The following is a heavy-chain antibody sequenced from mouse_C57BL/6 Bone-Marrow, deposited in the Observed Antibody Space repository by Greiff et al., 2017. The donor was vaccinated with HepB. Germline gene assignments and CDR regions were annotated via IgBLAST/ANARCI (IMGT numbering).Heavy chain of an antibody. D-gene: IGHD1-1*01. CDR3: ARSGNYITTVVATDV. V-gene: IGHV1-42*01. CDR1: GYSFTGYY. J-gene: IGHJ1*03. Sequence: VQLKESGPELVKPGASVKISCKASGYSFTGYYMNWVKQSPEKSLEWIGEINPSTGGTTYNQKFKAKATLTVDKSSSTAYMQLKSLTSEDSAVYYCARSGNYITTVVATDVWGTGTTVTVSS. CDR2: INPSTGGT.